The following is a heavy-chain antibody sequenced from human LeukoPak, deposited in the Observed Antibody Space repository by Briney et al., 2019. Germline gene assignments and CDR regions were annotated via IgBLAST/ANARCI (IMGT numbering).Heavy chain of an antibody. D-gene: IGHD3-22*01. CDR2: IYSGGST. Sequence: PGGSLRLSCAASGFTVSSNYMSWVRQAPGKGLEWVSVIYSGGSTYYADSVKGRFTISRDNSKNTLYPQMNSLRAEDTAVYYCARGVSGGYYYEFDYWGQGTLVTVSS. J-gene: IGHJ4*02. CDR3: ARGVSGGYYYEFDY. CDR1: GFTVSSNY. V-gene: IGHV3-53*01.